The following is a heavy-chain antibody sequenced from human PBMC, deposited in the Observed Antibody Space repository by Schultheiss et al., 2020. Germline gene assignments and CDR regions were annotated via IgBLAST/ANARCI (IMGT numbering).Heavy chain of an antibody. Sequence: GGSLRLSCAASGFTFSRYTMYWVRQAPGKGLEWVAVIWYDGTNKYYADSVKGRFTISRDNSKNTLYLQMNRLRAEDTALYYCATATESPYWGQGTLVTVSS. J-gene: IGHJ4*02. CDR2: IWYDGTNK. CDR3: ATATESPY. V-gene: IGHV3-33*03. D-gene: IGHD2-21*02. CDR1: GFTFSRYT.